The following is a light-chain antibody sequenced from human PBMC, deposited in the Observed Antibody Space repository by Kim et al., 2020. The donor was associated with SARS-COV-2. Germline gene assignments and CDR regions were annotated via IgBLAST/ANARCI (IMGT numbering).Light chain of an antibody. CDR3: QQYGSSPYT. V-gene: IGKV3-20*01. CDR2: GAS. Sequence: WAPGERPTLSCRASQSVSSSYLAWYQQKPGQAPCLLIYGASSRAAGIPDRFSGSGSGTDFTLTITRLEPEDFAVYYCQQYGSSPYTFGQGTKLEIK. J-gene: IGKJ2*01. CDR1: QSVSSSY.